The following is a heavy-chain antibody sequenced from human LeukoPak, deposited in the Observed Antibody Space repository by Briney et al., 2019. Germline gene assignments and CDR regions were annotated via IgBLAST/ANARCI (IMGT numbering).Heavy chain of an antibody. Sequence: GGSLRLSCAASGFTFSSYSMNWVRQAPGKGLEWVSSISSSSSYIYYADSVKGRFTISRDNAKNSLYLQMNSLRAEDTAVYYCARGPYDFWSGYYNEEINWFDPWGQGTLVTVSS. D-gene: IGHD3-3*01. CDR3: ARGPYDFWSGYYNEEINWFDP. CDR2: ISSSSSYI. J-gene: IGHJ5*02. V-gene: IGHV3-21*01. CDR1: GFTFSSYS.